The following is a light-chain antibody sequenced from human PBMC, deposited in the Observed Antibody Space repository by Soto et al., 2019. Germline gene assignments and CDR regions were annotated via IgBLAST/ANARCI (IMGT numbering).Light chain of an antibody. Sequence: EIVMTQSPATLSVSPGERATLSCRASQSVSSNLAWYQQKPGQAPRLLIYDASTRATGIPARFSGSGSGPEFTLTISSLESEDFAVYYCQQYNNWPRTFGKGTKVEIK. CDR1: QSVSSN. J-gene: IGKJ1*01. CDR3: QQYNNWPRT. V-gene: IGKV3-15*01. CDR2: DAS.